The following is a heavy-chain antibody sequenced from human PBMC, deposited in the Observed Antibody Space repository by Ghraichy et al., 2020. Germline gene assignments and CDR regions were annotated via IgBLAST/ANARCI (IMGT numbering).Heavy chain of an antibody. CDR3: ARDGRRDGFNLEFDY. D-gene: IGHD5-24*01. J-gene: IGHJ4*02. CDR2: IYYTRST. CDR1: GASIGSYF. V-gene: IGHV4-59*01. Sequence: ESLNISCTVSGASIGSYFWSWIRQPPGKGLEWIGHIYYTRSTNYNPSLKSRVTMSVDTSKNQFSLKLTSVTAADTAVYYCARDGRRDGFNLEFDYWGQGTLVTVSS.